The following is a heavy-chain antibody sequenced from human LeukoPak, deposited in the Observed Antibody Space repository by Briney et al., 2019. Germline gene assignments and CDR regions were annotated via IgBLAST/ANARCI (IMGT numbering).Heavy chain of an antibody. Sequence: GGSLRLSCAASGFAFSDFYMSWIRQAPGKGLEFISCISSYGSTIHYADSVKGRFTISRDNSKNTLSLQMNSLRTDDTAVYYCARDPGIAATGPFDYWGQGTLVTVSS. CDR3: ARDPGIAATGPFDY. D-gene: IGHD6-13*01. CDR2: ISSYGSTI. CDR1: GFAFSDFY. V-gene: IGHV3-11*04. J-gene: IGHJ4*02.